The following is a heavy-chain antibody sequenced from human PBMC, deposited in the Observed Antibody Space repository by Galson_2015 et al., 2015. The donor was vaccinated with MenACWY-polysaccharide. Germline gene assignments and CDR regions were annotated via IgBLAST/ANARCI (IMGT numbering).Heavy chain of an antibody. CDR1: GFRVSGSF. J-gene: IGHJ4*02. D-gene: IGHD3-16*01. V-gene: IGHV3-53*01. CDR2: IYPSGAT. CDR3: ARESNWAYDS. Sequence: SLRLSCAVSGFRVSGSFLSWVRQVPGRGLEYVSDIYPSGATYYRDSVRGRFTMSRDAFQNSLYLQMNNLRVEDTAIYFCARESNWAYDSWGTGTLFTVSS.